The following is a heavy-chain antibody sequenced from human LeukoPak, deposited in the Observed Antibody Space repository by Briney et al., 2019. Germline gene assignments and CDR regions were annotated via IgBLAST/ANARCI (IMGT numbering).Heavy chain of an antibody. CDR3: ARDRYYYDSSARYFDY. CDR1: GGSISSGTYY. V-gene: IGHV4-61*02. Sequence: SQTLSLTCTVSGGSISSGTYYWSWIRQPAGKGLEWIGRIYTSGSTNYNPSLKSRVTISVDTSKNQFSLKLSSVTAADTAVYYCARDRYYYDSSARYFDYWGQGTLVTVSS. J-gene: IGHJ4*02. CDR2: IYTSGST. D-gene: IGHD3-22*01.